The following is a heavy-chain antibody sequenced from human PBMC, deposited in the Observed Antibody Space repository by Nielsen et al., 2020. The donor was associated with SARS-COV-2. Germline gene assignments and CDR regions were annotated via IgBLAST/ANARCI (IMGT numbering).Heavy chain of an antibody. J-gene: IGHJ4*02. CDR1: GGSISSYY. CDR2: SSARGAT. Sequence: SETLSLTCTVSGGSISSYYWSWIRQPPGKGLEWIGYSSARGATRYNPSLKSRVSISIDTSKNQFSLNLMSVTAADSAIYFCAKYDTHSDWGQGTQVIVSS. D-gene: IGHD3-22*01. CDR3: AKYDTHSD. V-gene: IGHV4-4*08.